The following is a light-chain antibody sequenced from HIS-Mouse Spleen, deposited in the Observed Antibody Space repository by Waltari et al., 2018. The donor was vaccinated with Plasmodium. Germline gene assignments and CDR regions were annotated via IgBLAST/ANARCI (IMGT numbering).Light chain of an antibody. CDR3: SSYTSSSTLDV. CDR1: SSDVGGDNY. CDR2: EVS. V-gene: IGLV2-14*01. Sequence: QSALTQPASVSGSPGQSITISCTATSSDVGGDNYFSWYQQHPGKAPKLMIYEVSNRPSGVSNRFSGSKSGNTASLTISGLQAEDEADYYCSSYTSSSTLDVFGTGTKVTVL. J-gene: IGLJ1*01.